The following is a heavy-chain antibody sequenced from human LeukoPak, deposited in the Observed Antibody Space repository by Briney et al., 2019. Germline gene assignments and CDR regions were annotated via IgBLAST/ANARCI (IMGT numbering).Heavy chain of an antibody. CDR2: IYYSGST. J-gene: IGHJ3*02. CDR3: ARGPVGGTTYNDGDAFDI. D-gene: IGHD1-7*01. CDR1: GGSISRYY. Sequence: SETLSLTCTVSGGSISRYYWSWIRQPPGKGLEWIGYIYYSGSTNYNPSLKSRVTISVDTSKNQFSLKLSSVTAADTAVYYCARGPVGGTTYNDGDAFDIWGQGTMVTVSS. V-gene: IGHV4-59*01.